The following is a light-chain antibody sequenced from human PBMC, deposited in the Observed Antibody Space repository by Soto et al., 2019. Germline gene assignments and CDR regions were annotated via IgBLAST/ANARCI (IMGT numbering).Light chain of an antibody. CDR1: SSDVGDYNS. CDR3: CSYAGSNIWV. V-gene: IGLV2-8*01. Sequence: QSVLTQPPSASGSPGRSVTISCSATSSDVGDYNSVSWYQQHPGKAPKLMIYEVSKRPSGVPDRFSGSKSGNAASLTVSGLQAEDEADYYCCSYAGSNIWVFGGGTKVTVL. J-gene: IGLJ3*02. CDR2: EVS.